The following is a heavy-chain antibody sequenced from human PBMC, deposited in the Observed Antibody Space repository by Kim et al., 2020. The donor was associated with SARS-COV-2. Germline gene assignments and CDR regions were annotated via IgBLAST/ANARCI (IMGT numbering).Heavy chain of an antibody. Sequence: YYADSVKGRFTISRDNSKNTLYLQMNSLRAEDTAVYYCVCGRVNLGLDDYWGQGTLVTVSS. V-gene: IGHV3-23*01. D-gene: IGHD3-9*01. J-gene: IGHJ4*02. CDR3: VCGRVNLGLDDY.